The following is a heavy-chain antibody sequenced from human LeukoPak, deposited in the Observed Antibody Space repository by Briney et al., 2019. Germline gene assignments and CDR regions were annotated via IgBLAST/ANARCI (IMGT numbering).Heavy chain of an antibody. CDR3: ARAGSSGYYDY. D-gene: IGHD3-22*01. V-gene: IGHV4-59*08. J-gene: IGHJ4*02. Sequence: SETLSLTCTVSGGSIISHYWSWIRQPPGKGLEWIGHIYYSGSTNYNPSLMSRVTISVDTSKNQFSLKLSSVTAADTAVYYCARAGSSGYYDYWGQGTLVTVSS. CDR2: IYYSGST. CDR1: GGSIISHY.